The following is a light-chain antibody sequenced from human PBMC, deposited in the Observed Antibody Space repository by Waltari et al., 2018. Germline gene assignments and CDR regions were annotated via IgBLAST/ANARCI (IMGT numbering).Light chain of an antibody. V-gene: IGKV3-11*01. J-gene: IGKJ1*01. CDR1: QSVSSY. Sequence: EIVLTQSPATLSLSPGERDTLACRASQSVSSYLAWYQKKPGQAPRLLIYDASNRATGIPARFSGSGSGTDFTLTISSLEPEDFAVYYCQQRSNWPTFGQGTKVEIK. CDR2: DAS. CDR3: QQRSNWPT.